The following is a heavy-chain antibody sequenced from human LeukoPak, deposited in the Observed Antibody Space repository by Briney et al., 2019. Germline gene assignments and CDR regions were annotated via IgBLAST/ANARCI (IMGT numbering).Heavy chain of an antibody. CDR1: GGSISSYY. J-gene: IGHJ4*02. CDR3: AKSGGRGYCRSSSCYLINY. CDR2: IYYSGST. Sequence: PSETLSLTCTVSGGSISSYYWSWIRQPPGKGLEWIGYIYYSGSTNYNPSLKSRVTISVDTSKNQFSLKLSSVTAADTAVYYCAKSGGRGYCRSSSCYLINYWGQGTLVTVSS. V-gene: IGHV4-59*08. D-gene: IGHD2-2*01.